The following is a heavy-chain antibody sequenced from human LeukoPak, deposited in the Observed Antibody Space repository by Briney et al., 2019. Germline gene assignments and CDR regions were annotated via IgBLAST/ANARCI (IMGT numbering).Heavy chain of an antibody. CDR1: GGSISSYY. V-gene: IGHV4-59*08. CDR2: IYYSGST. J-gene: IGHJ4*02. Sequence: PSETLSLTCTVSGGSISSYYWSWIRQPPGKGLEWIGYIYYSGSTNYNPSLKSRVTISVDTSKNQFSLKLSSVTAADTAVYYCARHSYSSSFFDYWGQGTLVTVSS. CDR3: ARHSYSSSFFDY. D-gene: IGHD6-13*01.